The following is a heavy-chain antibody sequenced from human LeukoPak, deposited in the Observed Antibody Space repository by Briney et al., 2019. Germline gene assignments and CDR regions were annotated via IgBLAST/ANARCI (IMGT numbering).Heavy chain of an antibody. CDR2: FSTSGGST. D-gene: IGHD6-19*01. J-gene: IGHJ4*02. CDR3: AKGRVSGNGWTFNDY. CDR1: GFTFTSFG. Sequence: GGSLDPSWEASGFTFTSFGLGWVRQAQGEGLDWSPSFSTSGGSTYYADSVKGRFTVSRDNSKNTLFLQMNSLRAEDTAVYYCAKGRVSGNGWTFNDYWGQGTLVTVSS. V-gene: IGHV3-23*01.